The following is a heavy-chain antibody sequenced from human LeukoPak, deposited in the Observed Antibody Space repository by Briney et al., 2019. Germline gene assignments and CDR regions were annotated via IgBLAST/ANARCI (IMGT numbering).Heavy chain of an antibody. CDR3: ARAHSGYCSSTSCYSNWFDP. V-gene: IGHV3-21*01. D-gene: IGHD2-2*03. CDR2: ISSSGGYI. J-gene: IGHJ5*02. CDR1: GFTFSSYP. Sequence: GGSLRLSCAASGFTFSSYPMNWVRQAPGKGLEWVSSISSSGGYIYYADSVKGRFTISRDNAKNSLYLQMNSLRAEDTAVYYCARAHSGYCSSTSCYSNWFDPWGQGTLVTVSS.